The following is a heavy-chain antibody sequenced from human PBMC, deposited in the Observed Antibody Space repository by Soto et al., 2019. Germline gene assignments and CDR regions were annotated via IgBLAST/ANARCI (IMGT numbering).Heavy chain of an antibody. V-gene: IGHV1-18*01. CDR3: GKNKYESSGGFDS. CDR2: IGTYNGNT. Sequence: QVQLVQSGAEVKKPGASVKVSCKASGSTFTAYGISWVRQAPGRGLEWMGWIGTYNGNTNYAQKVQGRVTMTTDTSTSTAHMELRSLRADDTAVYYCGKNKYESSGGFDSWGQGTLVTVSS. J-gene: IGHJ4*02. D-gene: IGHD3-22*01. CDR1: GSTFTAYG.